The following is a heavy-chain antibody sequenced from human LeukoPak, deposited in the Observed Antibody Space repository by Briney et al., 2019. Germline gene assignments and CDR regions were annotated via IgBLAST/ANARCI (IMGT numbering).Heavy chain of an antibody. D-gene: IGHD6-19*01. CDR1: GGSISSYY. Sequence: PSETLSLTCTVSGGSISSYYWSWIRQPPGKGLEWIGYIYYSGSTNYNPSLKSRVTISVDTSKNQFSLKLSSVTAADTAVYYCVRVAGWHWFDPWGQGALVTVSS. CDR2: IYYSGST. J-gene: IGHJ5*02. V-gene: IGHV4-59*01. CDR3: VRVAGWHWFDP.